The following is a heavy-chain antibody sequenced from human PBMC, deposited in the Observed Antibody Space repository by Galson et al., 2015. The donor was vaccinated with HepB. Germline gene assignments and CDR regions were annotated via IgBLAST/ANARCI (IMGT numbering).Heavy chain of an antibody. CDR3: ARDQYYDSSGYYGFQPRGFSFDY. Sequence: SLRLSCAGSGFTFGDFGMIWLRQAPGKGLEWVSYISSSSSTIYYADSVKGRFTISRDNAKNSLYLQMNSLRAEDTSVYYCARDQYYDSSGYYGFQPRGFSFDYWGQGTLVTVSS. CDR2: ISSSSSTI. V-gene: IGHV3-48*01. D-gene: IGHD3-22*01. J-gene: IGHJ4*02. CDR1: GFTFGDFG.